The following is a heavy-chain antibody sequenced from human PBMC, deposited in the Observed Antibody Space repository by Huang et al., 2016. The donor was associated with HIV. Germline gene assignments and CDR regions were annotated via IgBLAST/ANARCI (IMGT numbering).Heavy chain of an antibody. CDR2: IAYDGRNK. CDR1: GFTFTNYA. J-gene: IGHJ5*02. D-gene: IGHD6-19*01. V-gene: IGHV3-30*04. CDR3: ARSAVPGDGDWFDP. Sequence: QVQLVESGGGLVQPGRSLRLSCAASGFTFTNYAIHWVRQAPVKGRGWVAFIAYDGRNKFYADSVRGRFTVTRDKSKSTLYLRMNSLRVDETALYYCARSAVPGDGDWFDPWGQGTLVTVSS.